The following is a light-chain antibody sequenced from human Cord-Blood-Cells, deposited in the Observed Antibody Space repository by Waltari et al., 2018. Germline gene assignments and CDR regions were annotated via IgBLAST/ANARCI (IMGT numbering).Light chain of an antibody. V-gene: IGLV2-11*01. CDR3: CSYAGSYTWV. CDR2: DVS. Sequence: SALTQPRSVSGSPGPSVTISCTGTSSDVGGYHYVSWYQQHPGKAPKLMIYDVSKRPSGVPDRFSGSKSGNTASLTISGLQAEDEADYDCCSYAGSYTWVFGGGTKLTVL. J-gene: IGLJ2*01. CDR1: SSDVGGYHY.